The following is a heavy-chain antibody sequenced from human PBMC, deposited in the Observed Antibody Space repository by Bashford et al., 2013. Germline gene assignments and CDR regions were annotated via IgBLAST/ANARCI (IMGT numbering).Heavy chain of an antibody. V-gene: IGHV1-69*13. CDR1: GGTFSSYA. CDR2: IIPIFGTA. J-gene: IGHJ4*02. CDR3: ARGSTVTVPALWFVY. Sequence: SVKVSCKASGGTFSSYAISWVRQAPGQGLEWMGGIIPIFGTANYAQKFQGRVTITADESTSTAYMELSSLRSEDTAVYYCARGSTVTVPALWFVYWGQGTLVTVSS. D-gene: IGHD4-17*01.